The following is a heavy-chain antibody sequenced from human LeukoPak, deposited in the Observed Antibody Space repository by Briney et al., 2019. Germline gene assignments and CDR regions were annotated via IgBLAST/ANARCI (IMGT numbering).Heavy chain of an antibody. V-gene: IGHV3-23*01. CDR3: AKDRRPLYDSSTNDAFAI. D-gene: IGHD3-22*01. J-gene: IGHJ3*02. Sequence: PGGSLRLSCAASGFTFSSHAMSWVRQAPGKGLEWVSAISGSGGSTYYADSVKGRFTISRDNSKNTLYLQMNSLKAEDTAVYYCAKDRRPLYDSSTNDAFAIWGQGTMVTVSS. CDR2: ISGSGGST. CDR1: GFTFSSHA.